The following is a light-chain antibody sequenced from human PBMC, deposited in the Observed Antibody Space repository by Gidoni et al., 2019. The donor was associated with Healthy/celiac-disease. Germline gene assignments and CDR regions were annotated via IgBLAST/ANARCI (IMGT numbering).Light chain of an antibody. CDR1: SSDVGSYNL. CDR2: EGS. V-gene: IGLV2-23*01. J-gene: IGLJ3*02. Sequence: PLTQPASVSGSPGQSITISCTGTSSDVGSYNLVSWYQQHPVKAPKLMIYEGSKRPSGVSNRFSGSKSGNTASLTISGLQAEDEADYYCCSYAGSSTSWVFGGGTKLTVL. CDR3: CSYAGSSTSWV.